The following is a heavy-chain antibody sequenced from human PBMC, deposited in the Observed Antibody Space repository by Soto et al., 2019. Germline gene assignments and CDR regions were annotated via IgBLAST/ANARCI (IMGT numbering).Heavy chain of an antibody. V-gene: IGHV4-39*01. CDR3: ARHDSSSPFYYGMDV. J-gene: IGHJ6*02. CDR1: GGSISSSSYY. Sequence: SETLYLTCTVSGGSISSSSYYLGWIRQPPGKGLEWIGSIYYSGSTYYNPSLKSRVTISVDTSKNQFSLKLSSVTAADTAVYYCARHDSSSPFYYGMDVWGQGTTVTVSS. CDR2: IYYSGST. D-gene: IGHD6-6*01.